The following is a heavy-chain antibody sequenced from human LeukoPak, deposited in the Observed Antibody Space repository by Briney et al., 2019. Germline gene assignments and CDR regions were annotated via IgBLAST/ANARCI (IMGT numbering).Heavy chain of an antibody. CDR3: ARTLRFLEWLLDHYFDY. V-gene: IGHV1-2*02. CDR2: INPNSGGT. CDR1: GYTFTGYY. Sequence: ASVKVSCKASGYTFTGYYMHWVRQAPGQGLEWMGWINPNSGGTNYAQKFQGRVTMTRDTSISTAYMELSRLRSDDTAVYYCARTLRFLEWLLDHYFDYWGQGTLVTVSS. J-gene: IGHJ4*02. D-gene: IGHD3-3*01.